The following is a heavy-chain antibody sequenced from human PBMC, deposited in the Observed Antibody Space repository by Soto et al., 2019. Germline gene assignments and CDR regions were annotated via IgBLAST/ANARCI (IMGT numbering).Heavy chain of an antibody. CDR2: INAGNGNT. V-gene: IGHV1-3*01. Sequence: ASVKVSCKASGYTFTRYAMHWVRQAPGQRLEWMGWINAGNGNTKFSQKFQGRVTITTDTSASTAYMELSSLRSEDTAVYYCARDGAVAGDSNFDYWGQGTLVTVSS. J-gene: IGHJ4*02. CDR1: GYTFTRYA. CDR3: ARDGAVAGDSNFDY. D-gene: IGHD6-19*01.